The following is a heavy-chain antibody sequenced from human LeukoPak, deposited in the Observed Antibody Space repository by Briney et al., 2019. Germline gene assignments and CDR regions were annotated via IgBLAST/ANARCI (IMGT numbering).Heavy chain of an antibody. Sequence: QPGGSLRLSCAASGFTFHTYEMKWVRQAPGKGLEWVGFIRRKGYGGTTEYAASVKGRFTISRDDSKSTAYLQMNSLKTEDTAVYYCARDHDFWSGPLDVWGTGTTVTVSS. CDR1: GFTFHTYE. CDR2: IRRKGYGGTT. V-gene: IGHV3-49*04. CDR3: ARDHDFWSGPLDV. D-gene: IGHD3-3*01. J-gene: IGHJ6*04.